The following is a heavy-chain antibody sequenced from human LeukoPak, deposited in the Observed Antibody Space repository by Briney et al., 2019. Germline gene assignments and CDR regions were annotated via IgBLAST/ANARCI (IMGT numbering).Heavy chain of an antibody. J-gene: IGHJ3*02. Sequence: SGGSLRLSCVASGFTFSTVSMNWVRQAPGRGLEWISYISTSTSTMYYTDSVKGRFTISRDNAKNSLYLQMNSLRAEDTAVYYCVRDQATNDFPDAFDIWAQGTMVSVFS. CDR1: GFTFSTVS. CDR3: VRDQATNDFPDAFDI. D-gene: IGHD3-3*01. CDR2: ISTSTSTM. V-gene: IGHV3-48*01.